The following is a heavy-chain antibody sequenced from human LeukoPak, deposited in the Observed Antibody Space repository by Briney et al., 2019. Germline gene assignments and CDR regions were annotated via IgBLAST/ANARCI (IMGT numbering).Heavy chain of an antibody. Sequence: PSETLSLTCTVSGGSISSYYWNWVRQPPGKGLEWVWYMYYSGSTNYNPSLKSRVTISVDTSKSQFSLKLSSVTAADTAVYYCASTIHDYDILTGYYPPYYYYGMDVWGQGTTVTVSS. CDR3: ASTIHDYDILTGYYPPYYYYGMDV. V-gene: IGHV4-59*01. CDR2: MYYSGST. CDR1: GGSISSYY. J-gene: IGHJ6*02. D-gene: IGHD3-9*01.